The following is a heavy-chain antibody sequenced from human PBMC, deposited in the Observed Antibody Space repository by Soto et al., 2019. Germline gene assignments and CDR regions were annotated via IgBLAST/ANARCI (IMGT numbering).Heavy chain of an antibody. Sequence: EVQLVESGGGSVQPGESLRLSCAASGFPFSSYWIHWVRQAPGKGLMWVSRIKYDGTITNYADSLKGRLTISRDNAKNTLYLQMNSLRVEDTAVYHCARGAKGGYYGDVWGKGTTVTVSS. D-gene: IGHD3-3*01. CDR2: IKYDGTIT. CDR1: GFPFSSYW. V-gene: IGHV3-74*01. J-gene: IGHJ6*04. CDR3: ARGAKGGYYGDV.